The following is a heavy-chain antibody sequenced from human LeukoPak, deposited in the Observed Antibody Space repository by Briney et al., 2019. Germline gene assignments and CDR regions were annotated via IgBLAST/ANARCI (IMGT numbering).Heavy chain of an antibody. V-gene: IGHV3-74*01. CDR2: INTDGSST. D-gene: IGHD6-13*01. CDR1: GFTSSSYW. J-gene: IGHJ5*02. Sequence: SGGSLRLSCAASGFTSSSYWMHWVRQAPGKGLVWVSRINTDGSSTSYADSVKGRFTISRDNAKNTLYLQMNSLRAEDTAVYYCARESGIAAALDLWGQGTLVTVSS. CDR3: ARESGIAAALDL.